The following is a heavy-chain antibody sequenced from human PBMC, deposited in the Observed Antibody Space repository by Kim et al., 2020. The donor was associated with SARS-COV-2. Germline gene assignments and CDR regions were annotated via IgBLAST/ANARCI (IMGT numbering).Heavy chain of an antibody. V-gene: IGHV5-51*01. Sequence: GESLKISCKGSGYSFTSYWIGLVRQMPGKGLEWMGIIYPGDSDTRYSPSFQGQVTISADKSISTAYLQWSSLKASHTAMYYCARWTEVAAATYYYSGMDVGGQATTVTVTS. CDR1: GYSFTSYW. CDR3: ARWTEVAAATYYYSGMDV. J-gene: IGHJ6*02. D-gene: IGHD2-15*01. CDR2: IYPGDSDT.